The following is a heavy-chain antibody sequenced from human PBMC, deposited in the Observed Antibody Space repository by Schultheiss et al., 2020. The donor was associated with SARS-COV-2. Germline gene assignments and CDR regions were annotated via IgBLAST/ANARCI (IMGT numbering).Heavy chain of an antibody. V-gene: IGHV3-9*01. CDR3: ARVSGRVVDY. Sequence: SLKISCAASGFTFDDYAMHWVRQAPGKGLEWVSGISWNSGSIGYADSVKGRFTISRDNAKNSLYLQMNSLRAEDTAVYYCARVSGRVVDYWGQGTLVTVSS. CDR1: GFTFDDYA. J-gene: IGHJ4*02. D-gene: IGHD3-16*01. CDR2: ISWNSGSI.